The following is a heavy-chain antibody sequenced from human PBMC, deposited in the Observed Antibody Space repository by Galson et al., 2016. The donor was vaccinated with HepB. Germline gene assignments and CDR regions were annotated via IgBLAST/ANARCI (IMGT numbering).Heavy chain of an antibody. CDR1: GGSITSTNYY. CDR3: ARDGYYGSGSYQLPEH. D-gene: IGHD3-10*01. CDR2: VFYSGTT. V-gene: IGHV4-39*07. Sequence: SETLSLTCAVSGGSITSTNYYWVWIRQSPGKGLDWIGSVFYSGTTYYNPSLKSRVTISMDTSKNQFSLKLKSVTAADTAVYYCARDGYYGSGSYQLPEHWGQGTLVTVSS. J-gene: IGHJ4*02.